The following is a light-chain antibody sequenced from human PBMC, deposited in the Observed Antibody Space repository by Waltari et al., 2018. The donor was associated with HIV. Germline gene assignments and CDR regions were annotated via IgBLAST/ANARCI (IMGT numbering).Light chain of an antibody. CDR3: QHLNSYPP. J-gene: IGKJ1*01. CDR2: GAS. V-gene: IGKV1-9*01. CDR1: QGISTY. Sequence: DIQLTQSPSFLSASIGDRVTITCRASQGISTYLAWYQQKPGKAPKLLIYGASTLQSGVPSRFSGSGSGTEFTLTIIGLQPEDFATYYCQHLNSYPPFGHGTKVEIK.